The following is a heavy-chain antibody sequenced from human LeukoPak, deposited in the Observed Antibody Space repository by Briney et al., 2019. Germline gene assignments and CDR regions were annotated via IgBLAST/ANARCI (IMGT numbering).Heavy chain of an antibody. D-gene: IGHD4-17*01. CDR3: TTDFGYGDYVLGY. V-gene: IGHV3-73*01. Sequence: PGGSLRLSCAASGFTFSGSAMHWVRQASGKGLEWVGRIRSKANSYATAYAASVKGRFTISRDDSKNTLYLQMNSLKTEDTAVYYCTTDFGYGDYVLGYWGQGTLVTVSS. CDR2: IRSKANSYAT. CDR1: GFTFSGSA. J-gene: IGHJ4*02.